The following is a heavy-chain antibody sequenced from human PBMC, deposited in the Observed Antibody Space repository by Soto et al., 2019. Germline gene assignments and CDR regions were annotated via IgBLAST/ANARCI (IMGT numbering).Heavy chain of an antibody. D-gene: IGHD3-10*01. J-gene: IGHJ6*02. CDR3: AKDLKASGGHSGTLNYYYGMDV. CDR1: GFSFITHG. CDR2: ISYDGFIK. V-gene: IGHV3-30*18. Sequence: QVQLVESGGGVVQPARSLRLSCASSGFSFITHGMQWVRQAPGKGLEWVAIISYDGFIKYSADDVKGRFTISRDNSKNTRFLQMDSLRAEDSAVYYCAKDLKASGGHSGTLNYYYGMDVWGQGTTVIVSS.